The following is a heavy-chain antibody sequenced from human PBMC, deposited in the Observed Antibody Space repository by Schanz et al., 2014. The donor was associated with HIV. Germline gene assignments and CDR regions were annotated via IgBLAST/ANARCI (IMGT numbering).Heavy chain of an antibody. CDR3: TRSRYELHWLDL. CDR2: IKPNSGET. J-gene: IGHJ5*02. D-gene: IGHD5-12*01. CDR1: GYTFIDYF. Sequence: QIQLVQSGVEVRKPGASVKVSCKASGYTFIDYFMHWVRQAPGQGLEWMGWIKPNSGETKFARKFQGRVTMTRDTSINTAYMELRRLTYDDTAVYYCTRSRYELHWLDLWGQGTLVTVSS. V-gene: IGHV1-2*02.